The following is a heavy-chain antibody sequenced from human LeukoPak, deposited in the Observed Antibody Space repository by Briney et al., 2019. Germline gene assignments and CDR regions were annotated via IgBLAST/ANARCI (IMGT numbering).Heavy chain of an antibody. CDR2: INPNSGGT. J-gene: IGHJ4*02. D-gene: IGHD3-10*01. CDR3: ARVAPYGSGSYVDY. V-gene: IGHV1-2*02. CDR1: GYTFTGYY. Sequence: ASVKVSCKASGYTFTGYYMHWVRQAPGQGLEWMGWINPNSGGTNYAQKFQGRVTMTRDTSISTAYMELSRLRSDDTAVYYCARVAPYGSGSYVDYWGQGTLVTASS.